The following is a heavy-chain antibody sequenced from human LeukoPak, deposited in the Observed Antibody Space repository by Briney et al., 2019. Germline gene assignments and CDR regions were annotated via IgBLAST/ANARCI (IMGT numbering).Heavy chain of an antibody. V-gene: IGHV3-66*01. D-gene: IGHD4-17*01. Sequence: PGGSLRLSCAASGFTVSSNYMRWVRQAPGKGLEWVSVIYSGGSTYYADSVKGRFTISRDNSKNTLYLQMNSLRAEDTAVYYCARDWVGDYGNPTTSHYNYYGMDFWGQGTTVTVSS. CDR1: GFTVSSNY. J-gene: IGHJ6*02. CDR3: ARDWVGDYGNPTTSHYNYYGMDF. CDR2: IYSGGST.